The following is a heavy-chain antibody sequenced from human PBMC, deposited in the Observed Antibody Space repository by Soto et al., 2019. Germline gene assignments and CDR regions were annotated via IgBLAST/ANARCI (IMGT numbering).Heavy chain of an antibody. Sequence: PGGSLRLSCAASGFTFSSYAMSWVRQAPGKGLEWVSAISGSGGSTYYADSVKGRFTISRDNSKNTLYLQMNSLRAEDTAVYYCARDDSGSGGPYYFDYWGQGALVTVSS. V-gene: IGHV3-23*01. CDR2: ISGSGGST. J-gene: IGHJ4*02. CDR3: ARDDSGSGGPYYFDY. D-gene: IGHD3-10*01. CDR1: GFTFSSYA.